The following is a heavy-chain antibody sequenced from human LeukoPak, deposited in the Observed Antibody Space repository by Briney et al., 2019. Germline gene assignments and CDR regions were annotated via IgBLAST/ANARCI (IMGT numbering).Heavy chain of an antibody. V-gene: IGHV4-59*01. CDR1: GGSIGSYY. Sequence: SETLSLTCTVSGGSIGSYYWSWIRQPPGKGLEWIGYIYYSGSTNYNPSLKSRVTISVDTSKNQFSLKLSSVTAADTAVYYCARADSSSWSSFDYWGQGTLVTVSS. CDR3: ARADSSSWSSFDY. D-gene: IGHD6-13*01. CDR2: IYYSGST. J-gene: IGHJ4*02.